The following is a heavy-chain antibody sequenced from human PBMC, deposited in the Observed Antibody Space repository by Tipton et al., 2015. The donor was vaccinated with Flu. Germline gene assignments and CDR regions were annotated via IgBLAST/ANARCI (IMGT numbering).Heavy chain of an antibody. J-gene: IGHJ4*02. Sequence: SLRLSCATSGFTFEKYPVSWFRQGPGKGLEWVGFIRRRSSGGTQEYAASVKGRFAISRDDSKRVAYLQMNNLRAEDTAVYYCTPGDWDDDPLSIFDFWGQGTSVTVSS. CDR2: IRRRSSGGTQ. CDR3: TPGDWDDDPLSIFDF. CDR1: GFTFEKYP. D-gene: IGHD1-1*01. V-gene: IGHV3-49*02.